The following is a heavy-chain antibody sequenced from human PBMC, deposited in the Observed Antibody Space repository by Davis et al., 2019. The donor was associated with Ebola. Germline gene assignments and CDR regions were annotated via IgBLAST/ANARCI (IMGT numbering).Heavy chain of an antibody. J-gene: IGHJ6*04. CDR3: AKDAPSLAAADKSNGMDV. V-gene: IGHV3-9*01. CDR1: GFTFDDYA. CDR2: ISWNSGSI. Sequence: SLKISCAASGFTFDDYAMHWVRQAPGKGLEWVSGISWNSGSIGYADSVKGRFTISRDNAKNSLYLQMNSLRAEDTALYYRAKDAPSLAAADKSNGMDVWGKGTTVTVSS. D-gene: IGHD6-13*01.